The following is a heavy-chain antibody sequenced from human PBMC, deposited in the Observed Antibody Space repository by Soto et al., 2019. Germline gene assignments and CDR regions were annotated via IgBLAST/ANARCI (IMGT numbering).Heavy chain of an antibody. D-gene: IGHD3-3*01. CDR2: ISYDGSNK. J-gene: IGHJ6*02. Sequence: PRGALRLSCAASGFTLSSYGMHGVCQAPGKGLEWVAVISYDGSNKYYADSVKGRFTISRDNSKNTLYLQMNSLRAEDTAVYYCANGFTIFGTDYYYGMDVWGQGTTVTVSS. CDR3: ANGFTIFGTDYYYGMDV. V-gene: IGHV3-30*18. CDR1: GFTLSSYG.